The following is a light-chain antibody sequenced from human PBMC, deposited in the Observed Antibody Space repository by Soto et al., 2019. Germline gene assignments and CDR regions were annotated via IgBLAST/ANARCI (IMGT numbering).Light chain of an antibody. Sequence: QSVLTQPPSASGTPGQRVTISCSGSSSNIGSNTVNWYQQLPGTAPKLPIYSNNRRPSGVPDRFSDSKSGTSASLAISGLQSEDEADYYCAAWDDSLDGPGYVFGTGTKLTVL. J-gene: IGLJ1*01. CDR1: SSNIGSNT. CDR3: AAWDDSLDGPGYV. CDR2: SNN. V-gene: IGLV1-44*01.